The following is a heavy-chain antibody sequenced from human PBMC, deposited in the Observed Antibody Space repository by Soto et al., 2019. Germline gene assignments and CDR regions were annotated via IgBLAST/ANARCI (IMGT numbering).Heavy chain of an antibody. V-gene: IGHV3-74*01. CDR2: INSDGTIT. J-gene: IGHJ4*02. D-gene: IGHD3-10*01. CDR3: AREYYGSGI. Sequence: GGSLRLSCAASGFTFSAYWMFWVRQAPGKGLVWLSRINSDGTITDYADSVRGRFTISRDNAENTLYLQLNSLRADDTAVYYCAREYYGSGIWGQGTLVTAPQ. CDR1: GFTFSAYW.